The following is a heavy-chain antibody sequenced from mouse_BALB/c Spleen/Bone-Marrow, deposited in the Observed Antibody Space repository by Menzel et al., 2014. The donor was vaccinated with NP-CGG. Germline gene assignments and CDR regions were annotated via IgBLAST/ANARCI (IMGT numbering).Heavy chain of an antibody. CDR2: VTYDGSN. J-gene: IGHJ1*01. D-gene: IGHD4-1*01. CDR3: ARGSGTYFDV. CDR1: GYSITSGYY. Sequence: EVQLQQSGPGLVKPSQSLSLTCSVTGYSITSGYYCYWIRQFPGSKLEWMGYVTYDGSNNYNPSLKNRSSITRDTSKSQFFLKLNSVTTEDTATYYCARGSGTYFDVWGAGTTVTVSS. V-gene: IGHV3-6*02.